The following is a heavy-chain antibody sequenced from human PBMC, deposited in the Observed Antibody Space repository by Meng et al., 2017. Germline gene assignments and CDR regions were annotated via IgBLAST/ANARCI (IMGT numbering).Heavy chain of an antibody. CDR1: GYSISSGYY. D-gene: IGHD3-3*01. J-gene: IGHJ4*02. CDR2: THHSGST. V-gene: IGHV4-38-2*01. CDR3: ARANDFWSAIDS. Sequence: GSLRLSCAVSGYSISSGYYWGWIRQPPGKGLEWIGSTHHSGSTHYKASLKSRVAISLDTSRNQASLNLTSVTAADTAVYYCARANDFWSAIDSWGQGTLVTVSS.